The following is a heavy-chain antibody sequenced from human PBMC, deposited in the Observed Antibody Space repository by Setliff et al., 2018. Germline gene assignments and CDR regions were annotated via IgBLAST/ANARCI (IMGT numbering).Heavy chain of an antibody. D-gene: IGHD3-10*01. J-gene: IGHJ5*02. CDR2: IYTSGST. CDR1: GGSISSGSYY. Sequence: PSETLSLTCTVPGGSISSGSYYWSWIRQPAGKGLEWIGHIYTSGSTNYNPSLKSRVTISVDTSKNQFSLKVDSVTAADTAMYYCARDGDYFGSGSRFDPWGQGTLVTVSS. V-gene: IGHV4-61*09. CDR3: ARDGDYFGSGSRFDP.